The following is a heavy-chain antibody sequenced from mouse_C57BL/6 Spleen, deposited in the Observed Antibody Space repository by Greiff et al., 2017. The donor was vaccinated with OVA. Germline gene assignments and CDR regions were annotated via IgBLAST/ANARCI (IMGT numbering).Heavy chain of an antibody. D-gene: IGHD2-5*01. V-gene: IGHV1-81*01. CDR1: GYTFTSYG. CDR2: IYPRSGNT. Sequence: QVQLKESGAELARPGASVKLSCKASGYTFTSYGISWVKQRTGQGLEWIGEIYPRSGNTYYNEKFKGKATLTADKSSSTAYMALRSLPSEDSAVYFCAAYYSNYGYFDVWGTGTTVTVSS. J-gene: IGHJ1*03. CDR3: AAYYSNYGYFDV.